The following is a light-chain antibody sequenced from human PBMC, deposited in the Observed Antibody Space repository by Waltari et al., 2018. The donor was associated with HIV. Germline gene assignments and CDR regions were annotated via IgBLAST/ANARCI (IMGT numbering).Light chain of an antibody. CDR1: QTIFYSSKNKNY. CDR2: WAS. J-gene: IGKJ1*01. CDR3: QQYYSNPPT. V-gene: IGKV4-1*01. Sequence: DIVMTQSPDSLALSLGEGATINCKSSQTIFYSSKNKNYLAWYEQKPGQTPKLLIYWASTRDSGVPDRFSGSGSGTDFTLTISKLQSEEVAIYCCQQYYSNPPTFGQGTKVEVK.